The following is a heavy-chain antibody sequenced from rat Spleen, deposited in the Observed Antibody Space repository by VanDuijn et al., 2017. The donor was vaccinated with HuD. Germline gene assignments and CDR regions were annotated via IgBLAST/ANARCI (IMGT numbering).Heavy chain of an antibody. J-gene: IGHJ2*01. D-gene: IGHD2-1*01. CDR3: TRARFDTLDY. Sequence: EVQLVESGGGLVQPGGCLKLSCVVSGFTFNNYWMTWIRQAPGKGLEWVAAITNPGSTTYYPDSVRGRFTISRDNAKSTLYLQMNSLRSEDTATYYCTRARFDTLDYWGQGVMVTVSS. CDR2: ITNPGSTT. CDR1: GFTFNNYW. V-gene: IGHV5-31*01.